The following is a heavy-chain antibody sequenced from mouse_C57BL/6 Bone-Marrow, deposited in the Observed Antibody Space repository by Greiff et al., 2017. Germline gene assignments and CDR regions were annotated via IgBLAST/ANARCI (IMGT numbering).Heavy chain of an antibody. D-gene: IGHD1-1*02. CDR3: ARQGGNYWYFDV. CDR2: ISNLAYSI. J-gene: IGHJ1*03. Sequence: DVQLVESGGGLVQPGGSLKLSCAASGFTFSDYGMAWVRQAPRKGPEWVAFISNLAYSIYYADTVTGRFTISRENAKNTLYLEMSSLRSEDTAMYYCARQGGNYWYFDVWGTGTTVTVSS. V-gene: IGHV5-15*01. CDR1: GFTFSDYG.